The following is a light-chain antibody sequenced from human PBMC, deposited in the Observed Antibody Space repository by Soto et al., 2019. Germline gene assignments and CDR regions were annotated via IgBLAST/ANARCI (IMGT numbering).Light chain of an antibody. CDR3: QQCDRSPWT. Sequence: EKVLTKSPGTLSLSPGERATLSCRASQSVSNNYLAWYQQKPGQAPRLLIYGTSTRVTGIPARFSGSGSGTDFTLTISSLEPEDFAVYYCQQCDRSPWTFGQGTKVDIK. J-gene: IGKJ1*01. V-gene: IGKV3-20*01. CDR2: GTS. CDR1: QSVSNNY.